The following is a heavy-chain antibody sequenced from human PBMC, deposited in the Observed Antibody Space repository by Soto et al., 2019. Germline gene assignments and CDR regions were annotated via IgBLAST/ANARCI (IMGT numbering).Heavy chain of an antibody. CDR1: GDTFTSNC. CDR2: ISAYNGNT. J-gene: IGHJ5*02. V-gene: IGHV1-18*01. CDR3: ARDQQQPVLYYWFDP. D-gene: IGHD6-13*01. Sequence: VSVKVCSKASGDTFTSNCLSWVRQAPGQGLEWMGWISAYNGNTNYAQKLQGRVTMTTDTSTSTAYMELRSLRSDDTAVYYCARDQQQPVLYYWFDPWGQGTLVTVSS.